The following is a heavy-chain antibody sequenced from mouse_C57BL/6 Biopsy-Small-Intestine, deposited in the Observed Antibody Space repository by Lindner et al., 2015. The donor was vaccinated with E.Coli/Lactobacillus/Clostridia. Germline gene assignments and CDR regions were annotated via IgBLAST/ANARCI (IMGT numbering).Heavy chain of an antibody. J-gene: IGHJ4*01. CDR1: GYTFISYW. Sequence: VQLQESGAELAKPGASVRLSCKASGYTFISYWMHWVIQRPGQGLEWIGYINPSSDYTNYNQKFKDKATLTADKSSNTAYMQLSSLTYEDSAVYYCARGDSMDYLGVQGT. CDR3: ARGDSMDYL. D-gene: IGHD5-5*01. V-gene: IGHV1-7*01. CDR2: INPSSDYT.